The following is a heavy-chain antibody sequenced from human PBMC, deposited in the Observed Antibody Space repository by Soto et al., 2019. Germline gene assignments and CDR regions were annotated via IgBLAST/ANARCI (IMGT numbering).Heavy chain of an antibody. CDR2: IITIFGTA. Sequence: SVKVSCKASGCPFSSYAISWVRQAPGQGLEWMGGIITIFGTANYAQKFQGRVTITADESKSTAYMELSSLRSEDTAVDYCARDGVGGTSLRGYLDDWGEGNLVTVSS. V-gene: IGHV1-69*13. J-gene: IGHJ4*02. CDR3: ARDGVGGTSLRGYLDD. CDR1: GCPFSSYA. D-gene: IGHD1-1*01.